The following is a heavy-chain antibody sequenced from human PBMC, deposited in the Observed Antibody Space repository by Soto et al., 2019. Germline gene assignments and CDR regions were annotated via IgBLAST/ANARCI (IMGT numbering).Heavy chain of an antibody. Sequence: SAKIASASSRYSVYISVVPGVRQTPGQRLEWMGRISTYNGNTNYPQSLQGRLTMTTDTSTTTAYMELRSLRSDDTAVYYCARDPYHVLMVNAPNLYGMDVWGQGTTVTVSS. CDR3: ARDPYHVLMVNAPNLYGMDV. V-gene: IGHV1-18*01. CDR2: ISTYNGNT. J-gene: IGHJ6*02. D-gene: IGHD2-8*01. CDR1: RYSVYISV.